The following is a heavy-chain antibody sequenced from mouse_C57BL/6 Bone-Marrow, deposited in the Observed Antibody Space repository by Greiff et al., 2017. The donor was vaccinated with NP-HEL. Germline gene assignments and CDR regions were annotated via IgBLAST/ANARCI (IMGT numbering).Heavy chain of an antibody. CDR3: AIGDTTVVNYASTAY. V-gene: IGHV1-74*01. Sequence: QVQLQQPGAELVKPGASVKVSCKASGYTFTSYCMHWVKQRPGQGLEWIGRIHPSDSATNYNHKFTGKATLTVNKSSSTAYMQINTLTSENSEVYYGAIGDTTVVNYASTAYWGQGTSVTVSA. D-gene: IGHD1-1*01. CDR1: GYTFTSYC. CDR2: IHPSDSAT. J-gene: IGHJ4*01.